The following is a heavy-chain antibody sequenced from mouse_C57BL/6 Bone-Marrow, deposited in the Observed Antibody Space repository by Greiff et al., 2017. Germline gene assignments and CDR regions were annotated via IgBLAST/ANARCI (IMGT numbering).Heavy chain of an antibody. CDR2: ISPGSGST. D-gene: IGHD2-5*01. V-gene: IGHV1-55*01. CDR3: ARPYYSNYWYFDV. J-gene: IGHJ1*03. Sequence: QVQLQQPGAELVKPGASVKMSCKASGYTFTSYWITWVKQRPGQGLEWIGDISPGSGSTNYNEKFKSKATLTVDTSSSTAYMQLSSLTSEDSPVYDCARPYYSNYWYFDVWGTGTTVTVSS. CDR1: GYTFTSYW.